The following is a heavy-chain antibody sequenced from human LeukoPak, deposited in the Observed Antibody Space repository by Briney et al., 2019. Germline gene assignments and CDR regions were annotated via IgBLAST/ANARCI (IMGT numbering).Heavy chain of an antibody. CDR1: GFSVSSNY. Sequence: GGSLRLSCAASGFSVSSNYMSWVRQAPGKGLEWVSVIYDSGDRYYAESVKGRFTISRDKSKNTLYLQMNSLRAEDTAVYYCAKDLGPFDYWGQGTLVTVSS. CDR2: IYDSGDR. J-gene: IGHJ4*02. V-gene: IGHV3-66*01. CDR3: AKDLGPFDY.